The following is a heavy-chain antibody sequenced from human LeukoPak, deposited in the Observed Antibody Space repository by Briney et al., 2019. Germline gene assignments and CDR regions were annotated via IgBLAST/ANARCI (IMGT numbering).Heavy chain of an antibody. Sequence: SEPLSLPRTVSGYSMSSGYYLGWIRQPAGEGLGWIGNSYHSGRTFYKPSLKRRVTISVDTSKNQFSLKLSSVTAADTAVYYCARGAGYYDSSGYYYREGPDYWGQGTLVTVSS. V-gene: IGHV4-38-2*02. CDR3: ARGAGYYDSSGYYYREGPDY. D-gene: IGHD3-22*01. J-gene: IGHJ4*02. CDR2: SYHSGRT. CDR1: GYSMSSGYY.